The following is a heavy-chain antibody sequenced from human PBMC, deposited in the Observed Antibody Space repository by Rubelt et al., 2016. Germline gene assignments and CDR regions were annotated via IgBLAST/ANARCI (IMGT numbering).Heavy chain of an antibody. CDR3: ARERSGYDPHYCDY. Sequence: QLQLQESGPGLVKPSETLSLTCTVSGGSISSSSYYWGWIRQPPGKGLEWIGSIYYSGSTYYNPSLKSRVTISVDTSKNQFSLKLSSVTAADTAVYYCARERSGYDPHYCDYWGQGTLVTVSS. V-gene: IGHV4-39*07. D-gene: IGHD5-12*01. J-gene: IGHJ4*02. CDR1: GGSISSSSYY. CDR2: IYYSGST.